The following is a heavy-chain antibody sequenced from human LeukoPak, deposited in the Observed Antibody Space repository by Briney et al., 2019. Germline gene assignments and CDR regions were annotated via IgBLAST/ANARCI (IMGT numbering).Heavy chain of an antibody. J-gene: IGHJ4*02. Sequence: VESLKISCKGSGYKFSTNWIAWVRQMPGKGLEWMGIIYPADSDTRYSPSFQGQVTISADKSISTAYLQWSSLQASDTAMYYCARLSGMATSYIDYWGQGTLVTVSS. V-gene: IGHV5-51*01. CDR2: IYPADSDT. CDR1: GYKFSTNW. D-gene: IGHD3-10*01. CDR3: ARLSGMATSYIDY.